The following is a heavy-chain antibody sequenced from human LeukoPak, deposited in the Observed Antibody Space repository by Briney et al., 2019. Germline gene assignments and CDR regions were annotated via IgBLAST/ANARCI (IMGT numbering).Heavy chain of an antibody. CDR3: ASGDYGAGSPVMRY. CDR2: LYHSGST. CDR1: GGSFSGYY. J-gene: IGHJ4*01. Sequence: PSETLSLTCAVYGGSFSGYYWSWIRQPPGKGLEWIGSLYHSGSTNYNPSLNSRVTILVDTSKNQFSLKLTSVTAADTAVYYCASGDYGAGSPVMRYWGHGALVIVSS. D-gene: IGHD3-10*01. V-gene: IGHV4-59*08.